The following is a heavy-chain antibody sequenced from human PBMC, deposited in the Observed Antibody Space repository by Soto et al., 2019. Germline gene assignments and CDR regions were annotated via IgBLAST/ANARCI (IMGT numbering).Heavy chain of an antibody. J-gene: IGHJ4*02. D-gene: IGHD3-22*01. CDR3: AKGAAPPPTYYYDSSGSFDY. CDR2: IYSGGST. CDR1: GFTVSSNY. V-gene: IGHV3-53*01. Sequence: GGSLRLSCAASGFTVSSNYMSWVRQAPGKGLEWVSVIYSGGSTYYADSVKGRFTISRDNSKNTLYLQMNSLRAEDTAVYYCAKGAAPPPTYYYDSSGSFDYWGQGTLVTVSS.